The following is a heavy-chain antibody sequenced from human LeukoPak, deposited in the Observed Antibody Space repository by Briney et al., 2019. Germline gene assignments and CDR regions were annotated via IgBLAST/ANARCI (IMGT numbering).Heavy chain of an antibody. Sequence: PSETLSLTCTVSGVSISSGSYYWSWLRQPAGKGLEWIGRIYTSGSTNYNPSLKSRVTMSVDTSKNQFSLKLSSVTAADTAVYYCARDHPYYDFWSGYLPSWFDPWGQGTLVTVSS. CDR3: ARDHPYYDFWSGYLPSWFDP. CDR2: IYTSGST. V-gene: IGHV4-61*02. CDR1: GVSISSGSYY. J-gene: IGHJ5*02. D-gene: IGHD3-3*01.